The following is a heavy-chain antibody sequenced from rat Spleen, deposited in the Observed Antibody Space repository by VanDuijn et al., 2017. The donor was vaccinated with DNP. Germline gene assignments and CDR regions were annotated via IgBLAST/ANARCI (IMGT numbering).Heavy chain of an antibody. Sequence: QVQLKESGPGLMQPSETLSLTCTVSGFSLTSNGVGWVRQPLGKGLVWMGTIWAGGSTNYNSAVQSRLSISRDTSKSQVFLKMNSLHPEDTGTYCCARHQNSGDFDYWGQGVMVTVSS. D-gene: IGHD4-3*01. CDR2: IWAGGST. V-gene: IGHV2-72*01. CDR3: ARHQNSGDFDY. J-gene: IGHJ2*01. CDR1: GFSLTSNG.